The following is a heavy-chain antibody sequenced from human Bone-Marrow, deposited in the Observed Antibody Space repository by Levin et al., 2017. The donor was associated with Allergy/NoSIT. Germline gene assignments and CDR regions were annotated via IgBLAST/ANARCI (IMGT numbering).Heavy chain of an antibody. CDR2: IYNSGSA. D-gene: IGHD1-14*01. CDR3: ARATTWAPQIDD. J-gene: IGHJ4*02. Sequence: SETLSLTCTVSGGSIRSGDYYWTWIRQPPGKGLEWIGYIYNSGSAYHNASLKSRPTISLDTAKNQFSLNLSSVTGAATAVYYCARATTWAPQIDDWGRGTLVTVSS. V-gene: IGHV4-30-4*01. CDR1: GGSIRSGDYY.